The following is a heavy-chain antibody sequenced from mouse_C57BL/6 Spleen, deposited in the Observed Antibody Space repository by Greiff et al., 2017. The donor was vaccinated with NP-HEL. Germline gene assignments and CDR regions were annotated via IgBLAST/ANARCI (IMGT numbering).Heavy chain of an antibody. J-gene: IGHJ2*01. Sequence: QVQLKESGTELVKPGASVKLSCKASGYTFTSYWMHWVKQRPGQGLEWIGNINPSNGGTNYNEKFKSKATLTVDKSSSTAYMQLSSLTSEDSAVYYCAREEITTVVADYWGQGTTLTVSS. CDR3: AREEITTVVADY. CDR1: GYTFTSYW. CDR2: INPSNGGT. D-gene: IGHD1-1*01. V-gene: IGHV1-53*01.